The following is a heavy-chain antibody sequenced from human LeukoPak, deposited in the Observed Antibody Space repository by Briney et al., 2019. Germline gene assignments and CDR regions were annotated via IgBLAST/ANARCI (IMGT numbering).Heavy chain of an antibody. CDR2: ISAYNGNT. CDR3: ARVKSPSNSGYDYYYYYYMDV. V-gene: IGHV1-18*01. J-gene: IGHJ6*03. Sequence: GASVKVSCKASGYTFTSYGISWVRQAPGQGLEWMRWISAYNGNTNYAQKLQGRVTMTTDTSTSTAYMELRSLRSDDTAVYYCARVKSPSNSGYDYYYYYYMDVWGKGTTVTVSS. D-gene: IGHD5-12*01. CDR1: GYTFTSYG.